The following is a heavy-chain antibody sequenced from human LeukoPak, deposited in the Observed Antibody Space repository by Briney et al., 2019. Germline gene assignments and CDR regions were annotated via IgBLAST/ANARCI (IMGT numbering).Heavy chain of an antibody. CDR3: ASRQQLPNNFDY. CDR1: GGTFSSYA. J-gene: IGHJ4*02. Sequence: GASVKVSCKASGGTFSSYAIRWVRQAPGQGLEWMGRIIPILGIANYAQKFQGRVTITADKSTSTAYMELSSLRSEDTAVYYCASRQQLPNNFDYWGQGTLVTVSS. D-gene: IGHD6-13*01. V-gene: IGHV1-69*04. CDR2: IIPILGIA.